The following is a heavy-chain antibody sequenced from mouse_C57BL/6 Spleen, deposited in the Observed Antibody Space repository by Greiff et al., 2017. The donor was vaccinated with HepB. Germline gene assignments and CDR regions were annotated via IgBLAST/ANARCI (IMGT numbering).Heavy chain of an antibody. D-gene: IGHD1-1*01. CDR1: GYTFTDYY. J-gene: IGHJ2*01. CDR2: INPNNGGT. V-gene: IGHV1-26*01. CDR3: ARKGFSYGSSPDY. Sequence: EVQLQQSGPELVKPGASVKISCKASGYTFTDYYMNWVKQSHGKSLEWIGDINPNNGGTSYNQKFKGKATLTVDKSSSTAYMELRSLTSEDSAVYYCARKGFSYGSSPDYWGQGTTLTVSS.